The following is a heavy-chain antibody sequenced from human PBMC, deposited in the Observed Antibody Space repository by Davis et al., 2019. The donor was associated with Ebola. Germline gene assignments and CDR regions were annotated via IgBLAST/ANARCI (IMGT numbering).Heavy chain of an antibody. CDR1: EFAFKNYP. D-gene: IGHD3-22*01. CDR2: ISYASGLQ. Sequence: GESLKISCVVSEFAFKNYPFHWVRQALGKGLEWVAVISYASGLQLYRESVKGRFTISRDDSKSTLYLQMNSLRTEDTAMYYCARDFFRYYDSSGYYTTVWGQGTLVTVSS. J-gene: IGHJ4*02. V-gene: IGHV3-30-3*01. CDR3: ARDFFRYYDSSGYYTTV.